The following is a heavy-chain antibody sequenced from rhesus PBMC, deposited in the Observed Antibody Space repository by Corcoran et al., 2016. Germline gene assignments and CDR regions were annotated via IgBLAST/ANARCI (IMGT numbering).Heavy chain of an antibody. J-gene: IGHJ5-1*01. Sequence: QVTLQQWGEGLVKPSETLSLACAVYGGSISGYYWNWLRQPPGKGLEWIGNIDGNSARTNYNPSRKNRGTISKGTAKKQVSLKLSSVTAADTAVYYCARTRGVDVWGPGVLVTVSS. CDR1: GGSISGYY. CDR3: ARTRGVDV. V-gene: IGHV4-73*01. CDR2: IDGNSART.